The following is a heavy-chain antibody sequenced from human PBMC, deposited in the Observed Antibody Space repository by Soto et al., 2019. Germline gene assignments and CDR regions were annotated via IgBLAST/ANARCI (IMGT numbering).Heavy chain of an antibody. J-gene: IGHJ6*02. CDR1: GGTFSSYA. CDR3: ARDLALSYSSSSNSGRGGMDV. CDR2: IIPIFGTA. Sequence: QVQLVQSGAEVKKPGSSVKVSCKASGGTFSSYAISGVRQAPGQGLEWMGGIIPIFGTANYAQKFKGRVTITADESTSTAYMELSSLRSEDTAVYYCARDLALSYSSSSNSGRGGMDVWGQGTTVTVSS. V-gene: IGHV1-69*01. D-gene: IGHD6-6*01.